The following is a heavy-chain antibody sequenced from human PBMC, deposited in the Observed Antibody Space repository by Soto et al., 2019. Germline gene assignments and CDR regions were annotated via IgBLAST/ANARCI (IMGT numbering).Heavy chain of an antibody. CDR1: GGTFSNYP. V-gene: IGHV1-69*05. D-gene: IGHD5-12*01. CDR2: IIPIFGTT. Sequence: QVQLVQSGAEVKKPGSSVKVSCKASGGTFSNYPISWVRQAPGQGLEWMGGIIPIFGTTNYAQKFQGRVTXTPXXSXRTAYMELSSLRSEDTAVFYCARGNHRWLQLWYFDLWGRGTLVTVSS. CDR3: ARGNHRWLQLWYFDL. J-gene: IGHJ2*01.